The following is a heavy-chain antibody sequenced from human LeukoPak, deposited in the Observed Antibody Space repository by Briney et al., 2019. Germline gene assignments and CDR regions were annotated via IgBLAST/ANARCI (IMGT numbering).Heavy chain of an antibody. Sequence: GGSLRLSCAASGFTFSSYAMSWVRQAPGKGLAWVSAISGSGGSTYYADSVKGRFTISRDNSKNTLYLQMNSLRAEDAAVYYCAKDPGRSNYFFDYWGQGTLVTVSS. V-gene: IGHV3-23*01. CDR2: ISGSGGST. J-gene: IGHJ4*02. D-gene: IGHD4-11*01. CDR3: AKDPGRSNYFFDY. CDR1: GFTFSSYA.